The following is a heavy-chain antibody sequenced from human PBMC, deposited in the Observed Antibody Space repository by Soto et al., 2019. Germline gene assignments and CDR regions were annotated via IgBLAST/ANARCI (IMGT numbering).Heavy chain of an antibody. CDR1: GYTFTSYG. CDR3: ARSSATSYVWFDP. CDR2: ISAYNGNT. Sequence: QVQLVQSGAEVKKPGASVKLSCKASGYTFTSYGISWVRQAPGQGLEWMGWISAYNGNTNYAQKLQDRVTMTTDTSKSTAYMEVRSLRSDDTAVYYCARSSATSYVWFDPWGQGTLVTVSS. D-gene: IGHD3-16*01. J-gene: IGHJ5*02. V-gene: IGHV1-18*01.